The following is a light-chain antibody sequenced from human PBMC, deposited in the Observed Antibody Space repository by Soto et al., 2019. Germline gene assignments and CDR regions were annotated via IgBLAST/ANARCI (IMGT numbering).Light chain of an antibody. J-gene: IGKJ5*01. Sequence: EVVLTHSLATLSVYTGEGATLSCLASQSVSIKLAWYQQKPGQAPRLLIYDTSTRATGIPARFSGSGSGTEFTLTISSLQSKDFAVYYCQQYNKWPPITFGQGTRLEIK. CDR2: DTS. CDR1: QSVSIK. V-gene: IGKV3-15*01. CDR3: QQYNKWPPIT.